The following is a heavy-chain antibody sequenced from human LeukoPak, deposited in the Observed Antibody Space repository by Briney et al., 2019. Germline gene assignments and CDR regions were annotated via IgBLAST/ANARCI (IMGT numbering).Heavy chain of an antibody. Sequence: TGRSLRLSCAASGFTFSSYGMHWVRQAPGKGLEWVAVISYDGSNKYYADSVKGRFTISRDNSKNTLYLQMNSLRAEDTAVYYCARGYCSGGSCRNNPDFDYWGQGTLVTVSS. V-gene: IGHV3-30*03. CDR1: GFTFSSYG. CDR2: ISYDGSNK. CDR3: ARGYCSGGSCRNNPDFDY. D-gene: IGHD2-15*01. J-gene: IGHJ4*02.